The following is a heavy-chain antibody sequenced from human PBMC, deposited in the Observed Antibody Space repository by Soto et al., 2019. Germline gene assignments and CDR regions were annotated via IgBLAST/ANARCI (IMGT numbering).Heavy chain of an antibody. CDR3: AKERDGAAAGTTKFYGMDV. V-gene: IGHV3-23*01. CDR1: GFTFSSYA. Sequence: EVQLLESGGGLVQPGGSLRPSCAASGFTFSSYAMSWVRQAPGKGLEWVSVISGSGDSTYYADSVRGRFTISRDNSKNTLYLQMNSLRAEYTAVYYCAKERDGAAAGTTKFYGMDVWGQGTTVTVSS. J-gene: IGHJ6*02. D-gene: IGHD6-13*01. CDR2: ISGSGDST.